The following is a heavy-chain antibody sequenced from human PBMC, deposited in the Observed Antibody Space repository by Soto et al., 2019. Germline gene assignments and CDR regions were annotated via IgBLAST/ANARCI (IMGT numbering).Heavy chain of an antibody. CDR3: AKDLFSMVRGASYYSYGMDV. Sequence: LRLSCTASGFTFGDYAMSWFRQAPGKGLEWVGFIRSKPYDRTTEYAASAKGRFTISRDDSKSIAYLQMNSLKTEDTAVYYCAKDLFSMVRGASYYSYGMDVWGQGTTVTVSS. D-gene: IGHD3-10*01. CDR2: IRSKPYDRTT. V-gene: IGHV3-49*03. J-gene: IGHJ6*02. CDR1: GFTFGDYA.